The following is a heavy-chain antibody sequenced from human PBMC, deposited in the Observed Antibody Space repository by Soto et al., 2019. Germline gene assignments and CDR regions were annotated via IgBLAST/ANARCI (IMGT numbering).Heavy chain of an antibody. D-gene: IGHD2-2*01. CDR1: GYTSADFG. V-gene: IGHV1-18*04. J-gene: IGHJ5*01. CDR2: VSGNNGAS. CDR3: VRDQKYFRVNGNWFDS. Sequence: ASVKVSCKASGYTSADFGMSWVRQAPGQGLEWMGWVSGNNGASNPAPKVQGRITMTLDTSTGVSYMALRSLRSDDTAIYYCVRDQKYFRVNGNWFDSWGQGTLVPVSS.